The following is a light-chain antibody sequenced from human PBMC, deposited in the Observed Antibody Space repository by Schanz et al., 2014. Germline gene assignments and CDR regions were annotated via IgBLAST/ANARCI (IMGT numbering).Light chain of an antibody. V-gene: IGKV3-20*01. CDR3: QQYGSSPIT. Sequence: EVVMTQSPATLSVSPGERATLSCRASQNVGTNLAWYQQKPGQAPRLLIYGASSRATGIPDRFSGSGSGTDFTLTISRLEPEDFAVYYCQQYGSSPITFGPGTKVDIK. CDR1: QNVGTN. CDR2: GAS. J-gene: IGKJ3*01.